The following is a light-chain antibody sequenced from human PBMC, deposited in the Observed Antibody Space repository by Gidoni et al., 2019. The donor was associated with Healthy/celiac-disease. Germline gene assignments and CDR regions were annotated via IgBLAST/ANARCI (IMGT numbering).Light chain of an antibody. CDR2: DAS. V-gene: IGKV3-11*01. CDR3: QQRSNWPFT. Sequence: EIVLTQSPAPLSLSPGERATLSCRASQSVSSYLAWYQQKPGQAPRLLIDDASNRATVIPARFSGSWSGTDFTLTISSLDPEDFAVYYCQQRSNWPFTFGQGTRLEIK. J-gene: IGKJ5*01. CDR1: QSVSSY.